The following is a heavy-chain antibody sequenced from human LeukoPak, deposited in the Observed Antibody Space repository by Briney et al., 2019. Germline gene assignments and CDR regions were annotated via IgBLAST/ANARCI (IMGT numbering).Heavy chain of an antibody. CDR1: EYTLTELS. Sequence: ASVKVSCKVSEYTLTELSMHWVRQAPGKGLEWLGGFHPEDGEIIYAQKFQGRVTMSDDTSTDTAYMELGSLRSDDTAVYYCAADRGDYSGSYWTAFDIWGQGTMVTVSS. D-gene: IGHD1-26*01. CDR3: AADRGDYSGSYWTAFDI. V-gene: IGHV1-24*01. CDR2: FHPEDGEI. J-gene: IGHJ3*02.